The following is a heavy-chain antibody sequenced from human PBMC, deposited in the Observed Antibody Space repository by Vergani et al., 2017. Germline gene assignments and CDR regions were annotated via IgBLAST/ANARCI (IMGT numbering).Heavy chain of an antibody. V-gene: IGHV1-18*01. J-gene: IGHJ5*02. CDR3: ARDATSIAARGWFDP. CDR1: GYTFTSYG. CDR2: ISAYNGNT. D-gene: IGHD6-6*01. Sequence: QVQLVQSGAEVKKPGASVKVSCKASGYTFTSYGISWVRQAPGQGLEWMGWISAYNGNTNYAQKLQGRVTMTRDTSISTAYMELSRLRSDDTAVYYCARDATSIAARGWFDPWGQGTLVTVSS.